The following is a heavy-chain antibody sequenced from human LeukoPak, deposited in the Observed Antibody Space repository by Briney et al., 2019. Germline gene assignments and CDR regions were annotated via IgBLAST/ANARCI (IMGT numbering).Heavy chain of an antibody. D-gene: IGHD5-12*01. CDR1: GYTFTDFY. CDR3: ARVDSGHDYGPS. CDR2: INPNSGVT. J-gene: IGHJ3*01. V-gene: IGHV1-2*06. Sequence: ASVKVSCKASGYTFTDFYIHWVRQAPGQGLEWMGRINPNSGVTNYAQTFQGRVIMTRDTSISTAYMEVSRLRSDDTAVYYCARVDSGHDYGPSWGQGTTVTVSS.